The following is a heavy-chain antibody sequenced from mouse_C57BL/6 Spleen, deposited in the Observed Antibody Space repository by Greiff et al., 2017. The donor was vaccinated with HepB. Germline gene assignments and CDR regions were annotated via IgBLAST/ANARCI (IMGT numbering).Heavy chain of an antibody. CDR3: TTVLYYDYDGGYAMDY. CDR2: IDPEDGDT. CDR1: GFNIKDYY. D-gene: IGHD2-4*01. Sequence: EVKLMESGAELVRPGASVKLSCTASGFNIKDYYMHWVKQRPEQGLEWIGRIDPEDGDTEYAPKFQGKATMTADTSSNTAYLQLSSLTSEDTAVYYCTTVLYYDYDGGYAMDYWGQGTSVTVSS. J-gene: IGHJ4*01. V-gene: IGHV14-1*01.